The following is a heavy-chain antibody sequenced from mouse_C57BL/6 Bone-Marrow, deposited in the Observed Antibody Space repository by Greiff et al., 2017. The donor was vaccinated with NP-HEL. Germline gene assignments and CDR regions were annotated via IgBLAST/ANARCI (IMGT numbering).Heavy chain of an antibody. V-gene: IGHV1-47*01. D-gene: IGHD1-1*01. CDR1: GYTFTTYP. CDR3: ARRGSIYYYGRGFAY. CDR2: FHPYNDDT. Sequence: VKLVESGAELVKPGASVKMSCKASGYTFTTYPIEWMKQNHGKSLEWIGNFHPYNDDTKYNEKFKGKATLTVEKSSSTVYLELSRLTSDDSAVYYCARRGSIYYYGRGFAYWGQGTLVTVSA. J-gene: IGHJ3*01.